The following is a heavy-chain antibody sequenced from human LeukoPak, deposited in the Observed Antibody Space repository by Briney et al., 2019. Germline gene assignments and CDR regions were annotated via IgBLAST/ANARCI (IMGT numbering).Heavy chain of an antibody. CDR1: GGSTSSSSYY. CDR3: ASRIFGVVN. D-gene: IGHD3-3*01. J-gene: IGHJ3*01. CDR2: IYHSGST. V-gene: IGHV4-39*01. Sequence: SETLSLTCTVPGGSTSSSSYYWGWIRQPPGKGLEWIGSIYHSGSTYYNPSLKSRVTISVDTSKNQFSLKLSSVTAADTAVYYCASRIFGVVNWGQGTMVTVSS.